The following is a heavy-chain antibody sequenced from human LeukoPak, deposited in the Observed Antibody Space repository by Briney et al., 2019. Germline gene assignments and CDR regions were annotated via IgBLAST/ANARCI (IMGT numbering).Heavy chain of an antibody. CDR3: ARGRYSYGPAGQAFDI. Sequence: GGSLRLSCAASGFTFSSYAMHWVRQAPGKGLGWVAVISDDGSKKYYADSVKGRFTISRDNSKNTLYLQMNSLRAEDTAVYYCARGRYSYGPAGQAFDIWGQGTMVTVSS. CDR1: GFTFSSYA. V-gene: IGHV3-30*04. J-gene: IGHJ3*02. D-gene: IGHD5-18*01. CDR2: ISDDGSKK.